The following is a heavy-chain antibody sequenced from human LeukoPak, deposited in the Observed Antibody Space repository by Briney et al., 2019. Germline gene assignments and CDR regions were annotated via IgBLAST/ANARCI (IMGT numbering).Heavy chain of an antibody. CDR2: ISSSSSTI. CDR1: GFTFSSYS. Sequence: GGSLRLSCAASGFTFSSYSMNWVRQAPGKGLEWVSYISSSSSTIYYADSVKGRFTISRDNAKNSLYLQMNSLRAEDTAVYYCAREERYFDWALDYWGQGTLVTVSS. J-gene: IGHJ4*02. V-gene: IGHV3-48*04. CDR3: AREERYFDWALDY. D-gene: IGHD3-9*01.